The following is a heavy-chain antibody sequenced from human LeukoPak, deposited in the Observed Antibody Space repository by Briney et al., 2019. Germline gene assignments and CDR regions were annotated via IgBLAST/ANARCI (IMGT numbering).Heavy chain of an antibody. D-gene: IGHD5-12*01. Sequence: PSETLSLTCTVPGGSISSYYWSWIRQPAGKGLEWIGRIYTSGSTNYNPSLKSRVTMSVDTSKNQFSLKLSSVTAADTAVYYCARLKSGYDWNYFDYWGQGTLVTVSS. J-gene: IGHJ4*02. V-gene: IGHV4-4*07. CDR1: GGSISSYY. CDR2: IYTSGST. CDR3: ARLKSGYDWNYFDY.